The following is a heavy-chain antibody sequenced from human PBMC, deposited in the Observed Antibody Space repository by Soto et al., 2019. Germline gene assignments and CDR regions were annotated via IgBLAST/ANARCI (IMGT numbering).Heavy chain of an antibody. CDR2: MNPNSGNT. Sequence: ASVKVSCKASGYTFTSYDINWVRQATGQGLEWMGWMNPNSGNTGYAQKFQGRVTITADESTSTAYMELSSLRSEDTAVYYCARLSDCSSTSCSTDYWGQGTLVTASS. J-gene: IGHJ4*02. D-gene: IGHD2-2*01. CDR3: ARLSDCSSTSCSTDY. V-gene: IGHV1-8*01. CDR1: GYTFTSYD.